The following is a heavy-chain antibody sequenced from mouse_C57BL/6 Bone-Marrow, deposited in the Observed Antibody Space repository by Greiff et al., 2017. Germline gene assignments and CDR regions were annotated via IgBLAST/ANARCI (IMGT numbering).Heavy chain of an antibody. CDR1: GYTFTSYW. Sequence: QVQLKQPGAELVKPGASVKMSCKASGYTFTSYWITWVKQRPGQGLAWIGDIYPGSGSTNYNEKFKSKATLTVDTSSSTAYMPLSSLTSEDSAVYYCARRNWDRFADWGQGTLVTVSA. CDR2: IYPGSGST. CDR3: ARRNWDRFAD. J-gene: IGHJ3*01. V-gene: IGHV1-55*01. D-gene: IGHD4-1*01.